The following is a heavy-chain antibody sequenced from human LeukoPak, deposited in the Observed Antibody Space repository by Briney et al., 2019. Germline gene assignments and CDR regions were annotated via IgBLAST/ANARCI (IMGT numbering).Heavy chain of an antibody. CDR3: ARGLRVDNYFEY. D-gene: IGHD3-3*01. CDR2: IYYSGST. CDR1: GGSINSHY. J-gene: IGHJ4*02. Sequence: PSETLSLTCTVYGGSINSHYWSWIRQPPGKGLEWIGYIYYSGSTSYNPSLKSRVTMSIDTSKNQFSLRLSSVTPADTAVYYCARGLRVDNYFEYWGQGTLVTVSS. V-gene: IGHV4-59*11.